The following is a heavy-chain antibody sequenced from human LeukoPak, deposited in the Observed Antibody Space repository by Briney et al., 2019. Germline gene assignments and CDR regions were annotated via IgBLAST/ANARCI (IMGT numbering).Heavy chain of an antibody. D-gene: IGHD6-19*01. CDR1: GFTFDDYA. V-gene: IGHV3-9*01. Sequence: PGRSLRLSCAASGFTFDDYAMHWVRQAPGKGLERVSGISWNSGSIGYADSVKGRFTISRDNAKNSLYLQMNSLRAEDTALYYCAKDMGAIAVAGTYFDYWGQGTLVTVSS. CDR3: AKDMGAIAVAGTYFDY. J-gene: IGHJ4*02. CDR2: ISWNSGSI.